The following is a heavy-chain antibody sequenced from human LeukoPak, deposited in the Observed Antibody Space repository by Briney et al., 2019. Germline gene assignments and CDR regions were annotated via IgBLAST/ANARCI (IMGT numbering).Heavy chain of an antibody. CDR3: ARVRMTTRFSIDP. D-gene: IGHD4-11*01. CDR2: INPNSGGT. V-gene: IGHV1-2*02. CDR1: GYTFTCYY. Sequence: GASVKVSCKASGYTFTCYYMHWVRQAPGQGLEWMGWINPNSGGTNYAQKFQGRVTMTRDTSTSTVYMELSSLRSEDTAVYYCARVRMTTRFSIDPWGQGTLVTVSS. J-gene: IGHJ5*02.